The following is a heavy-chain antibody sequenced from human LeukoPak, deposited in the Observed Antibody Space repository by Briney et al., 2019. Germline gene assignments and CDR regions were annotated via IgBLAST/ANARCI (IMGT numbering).Heavy chain of an antibody. CDR2: IYHSGNT. CDR3: ARDSSLDRYFYGSGTPAQPDV. D-gene: IGHD3-10*01. J-gene: IGHJ6*02. Sequence: PSETLSLTCTVSGGSISNYYWSWIRQPPGKGLEWIGYIYHSGNTEYNPSLKSRVTISVDTSKNQFSLKLSSVTAADTAVYYCARDSSLDRYFYGSGTPAQPDVWGQGTTVTVSS. V-gene: IGHV4-59*12. CDR1: GGSISNYY.